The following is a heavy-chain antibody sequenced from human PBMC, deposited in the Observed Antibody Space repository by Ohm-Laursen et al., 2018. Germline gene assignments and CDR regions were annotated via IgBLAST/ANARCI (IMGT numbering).Heavy chain of an antibody. J-gene: IGHJ6*02. CDR3: ARDLRTPYDFYGMDV. V-gene: IGHV3-13*01. CDR1: GFTFSSYD. Sequence: SLRLSCSASGFTFSSYDMHWVRQAAGKGLEWVSVIGIGGDTYYPASVKGRFTISRENAKNSLYLQMNSLRAGDTAVYYCARDLRTPYDFYGMDVWGQGTTVTVSS. D-gene: IGHD3-3*01. CDR2: IGIGGDT.